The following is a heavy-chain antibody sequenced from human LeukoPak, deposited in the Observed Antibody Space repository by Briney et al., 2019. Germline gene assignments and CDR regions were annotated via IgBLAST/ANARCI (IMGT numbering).Heavy chain of an antibody. V-gene: IGHV1-18*01. CDR2: ISAYNGNT. D-gene: IGHD6-13*01. CDR3: ARVAGGSSWYGYYYGMDV. J-gene: IGHJ6*02. CDR1: GYTFTSYG. Sequence: ASVKVSCKASGYTFTSYGISWVRQAPGQGLEWMGWISAYNGNTNYAQKLQGRVTMTTDTSTSTAYMELRSLRSDDTAVYYCARVAGGSSWYGYYYGMDVWGQGTTFTVSS.